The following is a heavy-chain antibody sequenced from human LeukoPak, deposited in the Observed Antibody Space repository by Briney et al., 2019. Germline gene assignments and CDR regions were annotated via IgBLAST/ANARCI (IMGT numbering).Heavy chain of an antibody. CDR1: GYTLTSYG. Sequence: ASVEVSCKASGYTLTSYGISWVRQAPGQGLEWMGWISAYNGNTNYAQKLQGRVTMTTDTSTSTAYMELRSLRSDDTAVYYCARDRGQWLVSVYWGQGTLVTVSS. V-gene: IGHV1-18*01. CDR3: ARDRGQWLVSVY. D-gene: IGHD6-19*01. CDR2: ISAYNGNT. J-gene: IGHJ4*02.